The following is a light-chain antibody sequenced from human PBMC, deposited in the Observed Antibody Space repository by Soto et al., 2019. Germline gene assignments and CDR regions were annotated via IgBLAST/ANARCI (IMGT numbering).Light chain of an antibody. V-gene: IGKV1-39*01. J-gene: IGKJ5*01. CDR3: QQSYSSPTS. CDR1: QRITNY. Sequence: DIQMTQSPSSLSASVGDRVTITFRASQRITNYLNWYQQKPGKAPKLLIYDASSLQSGVPARFNGSGSETDFTLTISSLQPEDFTTYYCQQSYSSPTSFGQGTRVEI. CDR2: DAS.